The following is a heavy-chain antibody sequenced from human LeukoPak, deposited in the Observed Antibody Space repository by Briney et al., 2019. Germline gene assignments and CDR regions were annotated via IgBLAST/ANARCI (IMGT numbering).Heavy chain of an antibody. CDR2: INPSGGST. Sequence: ASVKVSCKASGYTFTSYYMHWVRQAPGQGLEWMGIINPSGGSTSYAQKFQGRVTMTRDTSTSTVYMELSSPRSEDTAVYYCARDPATWLLLTGYFDYWGQGTLVTVSS. J-gene: IGHJ4*02. V-gene: IGHV1-46*01. D-gene: IGHD3-22*01. CDR3: ARDPATWLLLTGYFDY. CDR1: GYTFTSYY.